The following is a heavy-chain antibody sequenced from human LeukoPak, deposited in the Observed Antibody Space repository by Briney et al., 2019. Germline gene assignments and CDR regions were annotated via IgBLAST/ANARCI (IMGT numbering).Heavy chain of an antibody. V-gene: IGHV3-13*01. D-gene: IGHD1-7*01. CDR3: AREVGTTSGNWFDP. J-gene: IGHJ5*02. CDR2: IGTAGDT. Sequence: GGSLRLSCAASGFTFSSYDMHWVRQATGKGLEWVSAIGTAGDTYYPGSVKGRFTISRENAKNSLYLQMNSLRAGDTAVHYCAREVGTTSGNWFDPWGQGTLVTVSS. CDR1: GFTFSSYD.